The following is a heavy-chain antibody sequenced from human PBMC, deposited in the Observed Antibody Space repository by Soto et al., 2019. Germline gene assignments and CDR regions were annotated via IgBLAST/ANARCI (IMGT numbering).Heavy chain of an antibody. D-gene: IGHD3-10*01. CDR1: GFTFSSYW. CDR2: MKQDGIEK. CDR3: GRNPPMTRGNGMDV. V-gene: IGHV3-7*03. Sequence: EVQLVESGGGLVQPGGSLRLSCAASGFTFSSYWMSWVRQAPGKGLEWVANMKQDGIEKYYVDSVKGRFTISRDNAKNPLYLQMNSLRAGDTAGYYCGRNPPMTRGNGMDVWGQGTTVTVSS. J-gene: IGHJ6*02.